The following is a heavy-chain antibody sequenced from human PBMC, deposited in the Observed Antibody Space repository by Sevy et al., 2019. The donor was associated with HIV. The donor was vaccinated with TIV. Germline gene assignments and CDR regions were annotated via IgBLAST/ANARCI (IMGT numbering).Heavy chain of an antibody. CDR2: ISYDGSNK. J-gene: IGHJ4*02. D-gene: IGHD3-22*01. Sequence: GGSLRLSCAASGFTFSSYAMHWVRQAPGKGLEWVAVISYDGSNKYYADSVKGLFTISRDNSKNTLYLQMNSLRAEETAVYYCARDGGLYMTMIVVVISYYFDYWGQGALDTVSS. CDR3: ARDGGLYMTMIVVVISYYFDY. CDR1: GFTFSSYA. V-gene: IGHV3-30-3*01.